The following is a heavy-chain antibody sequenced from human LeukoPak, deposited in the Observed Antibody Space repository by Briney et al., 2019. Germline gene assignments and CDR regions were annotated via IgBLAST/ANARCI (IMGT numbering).Heavy chain of an antibody. CDR2: IYYSGST. D-gene: IGHD3-22*01. CDR3: GTYYYDSSGHYYFDY. J-gene: IGHJ4*02. CDR1: GGSISSYY. V-gene: IGHV4-59*01. Sequence: PSETLSLTCTVSGGSISSYYWSWIRQPPGKGLEWIGYIYYSGSTNYNPSLKSRVTISVDTSKNQFSLKLSSVTAADTAVYYCGTYYYDSSGHYYFDYWGQGTLVTVSS.